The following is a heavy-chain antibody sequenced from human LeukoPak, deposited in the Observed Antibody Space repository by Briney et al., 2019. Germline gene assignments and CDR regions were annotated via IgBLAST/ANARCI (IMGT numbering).Heavy chain of an antibody. Sequence: SETLSLTCAVYGGSFSGYYWSWIRQPPGKGLEWIGEINHSESTNYNPSLKSRVTISVDTSKNQFSLKLSSVTAADTAVYYCARGDYGDYEFDYWGQGTLVTVSS. J-gene: IGHJ4*02. CDR2: INHSEST. CDR1: GGSFSGYY. CDR3: ARGDYGDYEFDY. D-gene: IGHD4-17*01. V-gene: IGHV4-34*01.